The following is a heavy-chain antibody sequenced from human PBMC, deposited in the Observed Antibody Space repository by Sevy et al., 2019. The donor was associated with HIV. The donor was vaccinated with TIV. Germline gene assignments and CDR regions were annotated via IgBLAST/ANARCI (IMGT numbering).Heavy chain of an antibody. J-gene: IGHJ4*02. CDR3: ARFSYHYDILS. V-gene: IGHV3-74*01. CDR2: INSDGSST. D-gene: IGHD3-9*01. Sequence: GGSLRLSCAASGFTFSSYWMHWVRQAPGKGLVWVSRINSDGSSTSYADSVKGRFTISRDNAKNTLYLQMNSLRAEDTAVYYCARFSYHYDILSWGQGTLVTVSS. CDR1: GFTFSSYW.